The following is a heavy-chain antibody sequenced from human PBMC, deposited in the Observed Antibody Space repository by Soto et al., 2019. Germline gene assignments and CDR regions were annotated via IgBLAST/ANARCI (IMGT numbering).Heavy chain of an antibody. V-gene: IGHV3-66*01. Sequence: PGGSLRLSCVASGGTVSSNYMSWLRQAPGKGLEWVSVIYKNNSTYYADSVRGRFTISRDNSKNTLYLQMNSLRVEDTAMYYCARDIQTKGYYYESYSDYWGEGTQVTVSS. J-gene: IGHJ4*02. CDR3: ARDIQTKGYYYESYSDY. CDR1: GGTVSSNY. CDR2: IYKNNST. D-gene: IGHD3-22*01.